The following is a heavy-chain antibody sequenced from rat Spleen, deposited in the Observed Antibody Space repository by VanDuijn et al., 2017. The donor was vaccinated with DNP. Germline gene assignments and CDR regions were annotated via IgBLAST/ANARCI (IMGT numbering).Heavy chain of an antibody. CDR2: ISASGGST. Sequence: EVQLVESGGGLVQPGRSLKLSCAASGFTFSDYNMAWVRQAPKKGLEWVATISASGGSTYYPDSVKGRFTISRDNAKNTLYLQMNSLISEDTATYYCARVGDLHDVGDGDVLDVWGQGTSVTVSS. CDR3: ARVGDLHDVGDGDVLDV. V-gene: IGHV5-7*01. CDR1: GFTFSDYN. D-gene: IGHD1-12*01. J-gene: IGHJ4*01.